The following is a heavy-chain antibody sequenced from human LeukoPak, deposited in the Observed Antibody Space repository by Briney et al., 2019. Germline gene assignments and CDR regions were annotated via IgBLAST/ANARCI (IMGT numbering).Heavy chain of an antibody. Sequence: PSETLSLTCTVSGGSISSYYWNWIRQPPGKGLEWIGEINHSGSTNYNPSLKSRVTISVDTSKNQFSLKLSSVTAADTTVYYCTRYGSWSGVNWFDPWGQGTLVTVSS. CDR3: TRYGSWSGVNWFDP. V-gene: IGHV4-34*01. CDR1: GGSISSYY. J-gene: IGHJ5*02. CDR2: INHSGST. D-gene: IGHD1-26*01.